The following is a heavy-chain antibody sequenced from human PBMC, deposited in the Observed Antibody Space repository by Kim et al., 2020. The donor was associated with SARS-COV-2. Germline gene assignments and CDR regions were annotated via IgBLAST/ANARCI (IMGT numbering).Heavy chain of an antibody. CDR3: ARMRGSSLRD. V-gene: IGHV4-59*01. CDR2: T. Sequence: TNYNPSRKGRLTISVDTSKNQFSRKLSSVTAADRAVYYCARMRGSSLRDWGQGTLVTVSS. D-gene: IGHD1-26*01. J-gene: IGHJ4*02.